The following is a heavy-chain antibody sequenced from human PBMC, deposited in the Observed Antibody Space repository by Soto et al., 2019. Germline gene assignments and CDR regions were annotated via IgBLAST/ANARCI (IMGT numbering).Heavy chain of an antibody. CDR1: GFAFSTSG. D-gene: IGHD6-19*01. CDR3: ANGRGAVAGTAEREFDY. V-gene: IGHV3-30*18. J-gene: IGHJ4*02. Sequence: GGSLRLSCAASGFAFSTSGMHWVRQAPGKGPEWVAVMSNDGSKQYYADSVKGRFAISRDNSKSTLYLQMDSLREEDTARYYCANGRGAVAGTAEREFDYWGQGTQVTVSS. CDR2: MSNDGSKQ.